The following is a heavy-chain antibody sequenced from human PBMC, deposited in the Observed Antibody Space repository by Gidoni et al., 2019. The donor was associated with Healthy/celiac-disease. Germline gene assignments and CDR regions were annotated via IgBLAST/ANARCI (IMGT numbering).Heavy chain of an antibody. D-gene: IGHD3-10*01. CDR3: AKGSPYGSGSYYWGPQTYFDY. CDR2: ISGSGGST. Sequence: EVQLLESGGGLVQPGGSLRLSCAASGFTFRSYAISWVRQAPGKGLEWVSAISGSGGSTYYADSVKGRFTISRDNSKNTLYLQMNSLRAEDTAVYYCAKGSPYGSGSYYWGPQTYFDYWGQGTLVTVSS. J-gene: IGHJ4*02. V-gene: IGHV3-23*01. CDR1: GFTFRSYA.